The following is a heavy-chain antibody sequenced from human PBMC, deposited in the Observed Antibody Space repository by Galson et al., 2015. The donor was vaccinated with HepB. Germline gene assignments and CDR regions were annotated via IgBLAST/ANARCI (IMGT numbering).Heavy chain of an antibody. CDR2: ISGSGGTT. V-gene: IGHV3-23*01. D-gene: IGHD2-21*01. CDR3: ARDRDCGGDCYSSVSSFDY. CDR1: GFTFSSSA. Sequence: ALGLSCAASGFTFSSSAMSWVGQAPGKGLEWVSAISGSGGTTYYADSVKGRFTISRDNSKNTLYLQMNSLRAEDTAVYYCARDRDCGGDCYSSVSSFDYWGQGTLVTVSS. J-gene: IGHJ4*02.